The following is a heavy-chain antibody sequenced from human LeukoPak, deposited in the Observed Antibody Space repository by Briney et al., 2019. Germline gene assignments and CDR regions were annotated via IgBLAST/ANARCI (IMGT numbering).Heavy chain of an antibody. CDR3: ARGRLWCSGGSCYLY. J-gene: IGHJ4*02. Sequence: ASVKVSCKASGYTFTSYDINWVRQATGQGLEWMGWMNPYGGNTGYAQKFQGRVTMTRNTSISTAYMELSSLRSEDTAVYYCARGRLWCSGGSCYLYWGQGTLVTVSS. CDR2: MNPYGGNT. D-gene: IGHD2-15*01. V-gene: IGHV1-8*01. CDR1: GYTFTSYD.